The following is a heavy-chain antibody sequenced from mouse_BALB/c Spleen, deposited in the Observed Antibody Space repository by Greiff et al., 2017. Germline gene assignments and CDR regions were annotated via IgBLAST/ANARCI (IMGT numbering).Heavy chain of an antibody. Sequence: EVQGVESGGGLVKPGGSLKLSCAASGFAFSSYDMSWVRQTPEKRLEWVAYISSGGGSTYYPDTVKGRFTISRDNAKNTLYLQMSSLKSEDTAMYYCARQDYGRHYAMDYWGQGTSVTVSS. J-gene: IGHJ4*01. V-gene: IGHV5-12-1*01. D-gene: IGHD1-1*01. CDR1: GFAFSSYD. CDR2: ISSGGGST. CDR3: ARQDYGRHYAMDY.